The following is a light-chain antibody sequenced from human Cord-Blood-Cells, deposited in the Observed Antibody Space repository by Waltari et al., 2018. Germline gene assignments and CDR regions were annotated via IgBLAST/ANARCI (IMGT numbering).Light chain of an antibody. Sequence: DIQMTQSPSSLSASVGDRVTITCRASQSMSSYLNWYQQKPGKAPKLLIYAASSLQSGVPSRFSGSGSGTDFTLTISRLQPEDFATYYCQQSYSTPLTFGGGTKVEIK. CDR1: QSMSSY. CDR2: AAS. CDR3: QQSYSTPLT. J-gene: IGKJ4*01. V-gene: IGKV1-39*01.